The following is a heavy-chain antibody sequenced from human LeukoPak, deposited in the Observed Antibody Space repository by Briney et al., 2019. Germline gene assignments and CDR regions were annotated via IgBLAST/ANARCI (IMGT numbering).Heavy chain of an antibody. Sequence: PGRSLRLSCAASGFTFSSYAMHWVRQAPGKGLEWVAVISYDGSNKYYADSVKGRFTTSRDNSKNTLYLQMNSLRAEDTAVYYCARDTLYCSSTSCSYYFDYWGQGTLVTVSS. V-gene: IGHV3-30*04. CDR3: ARDTLYCSSTSCSYYFDY. J-gene: IGHJ4*02. CDR2: ISYDGSNK. CDR1: GFTFSSYA. D-gene: IGHD2-2*01.